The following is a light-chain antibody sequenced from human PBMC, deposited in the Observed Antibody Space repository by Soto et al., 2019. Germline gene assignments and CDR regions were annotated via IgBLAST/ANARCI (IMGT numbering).Light chain of an antibody. V-gene: IGKV3-20*01. CDR1: QSVSSSY. CDR3: QQYGSSPIT. CDR2: GAS. J-gene: IGKJ5*01. Sequence: EIVLTQSPGTLSLSPGERATLSCRASQSVSSSYLAWYQQKPGQAPRLLIYGASSRATGIPDRFSGSGSGTDFTLNISRMEHEECEVYYCQQYGSSPITFGQGTRLEIK.